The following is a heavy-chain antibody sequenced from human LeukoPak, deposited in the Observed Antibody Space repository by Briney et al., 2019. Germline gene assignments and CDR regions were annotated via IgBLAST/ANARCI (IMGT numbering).Heavy chain of an antibody. V-gene: IGHV4-34*01. Sequence: SETLSLTCTVYGGSFSGYYWSWIRQPPGKGLEWIGEINHSGSTNYNPSLKSRVTISVDTSKNQFSLKLSSVTAADTAVYYCARFLRYCSSTSCYTSWFDPWGQGTLVTVSS. CDR2: INHSGST. J-gene: IGHJ5*02. CDR3: ARFLRYCSSTSCYTSWFDP. D-gene: IGHD2-2*02. CDR1: GGSFSGYY.